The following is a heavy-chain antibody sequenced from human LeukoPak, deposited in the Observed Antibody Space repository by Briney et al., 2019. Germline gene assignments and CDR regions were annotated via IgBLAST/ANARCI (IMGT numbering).Heavy chain of an antibody. CDR2: IYYSGST. J-gene: IGHJ4*02. CDR3: ARADEPIAVAGTPRNY. D-gene: IGHD6-19*01. CDR1: GGSISSSSYY. Sequence: SETLSLTCTVSGGSISSSSYYWGWIRQPPGKGLEWIGSIYYSGSTYYNPSLKSRVTISVDTSKNQFSLKLSSVTAADTAVYYCARADEPIAVAGTPRNYWGQGTLVTVSS. V-gene: IGHV4-39*07.